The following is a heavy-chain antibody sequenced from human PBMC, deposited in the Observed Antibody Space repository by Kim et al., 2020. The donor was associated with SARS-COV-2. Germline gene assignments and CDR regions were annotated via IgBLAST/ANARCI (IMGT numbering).Heavy chain of an antibody. Sequence: ASVKVSCKASGYTFTSYAMHWVRQAPGQRLEWMGWINAGNGNTKYSQKFQGRVTITRDTSASTAYMELSSLRSEDTAVYYCARRGGLWFGELALDYWGQGTLVTVSS. V-gene: IGHV1-3*01. CDR3: ARRGGLWFGELALDY. CDR1: GYTFTSYA. CDR2: INAGNGNT. D-gene: IGHD3-10*01. J-gene: IGHJ4*02.